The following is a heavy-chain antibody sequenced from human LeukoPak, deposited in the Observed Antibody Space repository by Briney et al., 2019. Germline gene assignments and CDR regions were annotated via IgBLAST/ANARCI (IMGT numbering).Heavy chain of an antibody. J-gene: IGHJ5*02. Sequence: ASVKVSCKTYGYTFTSFDINWVRHTTGHGPEWMGWVNCDNENTRYARKFQGRVAITRDTSTRTVYLELNNLSSDDTAMYYCTRGPFLNGNAYNWFDPWGQGTLVTVSS. D-gene: IGHD1-20*01. CDR2: VNCDNENT. CDR1: GYTFTSFD. CDR3: TRGPFLNGNAYNWFDP. V-gene: IGHV1-8*03.